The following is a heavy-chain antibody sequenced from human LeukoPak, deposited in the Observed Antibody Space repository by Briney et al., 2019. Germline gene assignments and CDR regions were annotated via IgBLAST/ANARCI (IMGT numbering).Heavy chain of an antibody. V-gene: IGHV4-34*01. CDR3: ARTTEAHSWRTRYYDYYMDV. CDR2: INHSGST. CDR1: GGSFSGYY. Sequence: SETLSLTCAVYGGSFSGYYWSWIRQPPGKGLEWIGEINHSGSTNYNPSLKSRVTISVDTSKNQFSLKLSSVTAADTAGYYCARTTEAHSWRTRYYDYYMDVWGKGTTVTVSS. J-gene: IGHJ6*03. D-gene: IGHD6-13*01.